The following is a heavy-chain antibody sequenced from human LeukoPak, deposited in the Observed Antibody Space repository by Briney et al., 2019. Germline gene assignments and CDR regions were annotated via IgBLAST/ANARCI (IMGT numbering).Heavy chain of an antibody. J-gene: IGHJ4*02. CDR3: ARDQYRRMDY. CDR1: LGSISRYF. Sequence: PPETLSHTRTVSLGSISRYFWSWRRQPAGRGLEWIWRIYTSGSTNYNPALKSRVTMSVDTSKNQFSLKLSSVTAADTAVYYCARDQYRRMDYWGQGTLVTVSS. D-gene: IGHD2-2*02. CDR2: IYTSGST. V-gene: IGHV4-4*07.